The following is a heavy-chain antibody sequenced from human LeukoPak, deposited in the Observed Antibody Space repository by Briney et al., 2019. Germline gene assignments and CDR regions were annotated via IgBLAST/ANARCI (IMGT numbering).Heavy chain of an antibody. J-gene: IGHJ4*02. D-gene: IGHD3-22*01. CDR3: ARLSYYDSSGYGY. V-gene: IGHV4-39*07. Sequence: PSETLSLTCTVSGGSISSGSYYWSWIRQPPGKGLEWIGEINHSGSTNYNPSLKSRVTISVDTSKNQFSLKLSSVTAADTAVYYCARLSYYDSSGYGYWGQGTLVTVSS. CDR1: GGSISSGSYY. CDR2: INHSGST.